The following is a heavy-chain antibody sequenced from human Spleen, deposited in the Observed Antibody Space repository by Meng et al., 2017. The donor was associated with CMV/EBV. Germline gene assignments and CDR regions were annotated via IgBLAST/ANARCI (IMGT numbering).Heavy chain of an antibody. V-gene: IGHV1-18*01. J-gene: IGHJ6*02. D-gene: IGHD6-6*01. CDR1: EYSFTSYG. CDR2: ISPYNGNT. Sequence: ASVKVSCKASEYSFTSYGITWVRQGPGQGLEWVGWISPYNGNTNYAQKFQGRVTMTTDISTSTAYMELRSLRFDDTAVYYCASAEYSSSSASLGYYGMDVWGQGTTVTVSS. CDR3: ASAEYSSSSASLGYYGMDV.